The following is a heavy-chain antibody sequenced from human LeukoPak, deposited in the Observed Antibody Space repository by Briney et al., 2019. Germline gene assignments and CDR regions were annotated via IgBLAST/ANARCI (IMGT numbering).Heavy chain of an antibody. CDR2: ISGSGGST. V-gene: IGHV3-23*01. D-gene: IGHD3-9*01. CDR3: AALLRYFV. J-gene: IGHJ3*01. Sequence: GGSLRLSCAASGFTLSSYSMNWVRQAPGKGLEWVSAISGSGGSTYYADSVKGRFTISRDNSKNTLYLQMNSLRAEDTAVYYCAALLRYFVWGQGTMVTVSS. CDR1: GFTLSSYS.